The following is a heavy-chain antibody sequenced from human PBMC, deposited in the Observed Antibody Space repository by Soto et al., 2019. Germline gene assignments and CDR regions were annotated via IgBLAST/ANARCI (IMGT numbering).Heavy chain of an antibody. J-gene: IGHJ4*02. CDR3: ARCHSDNSGPGYLDS. Sequence: QVRLVQSEAEVKKAGSSVKVSCKVSGGMFISDAVTWVRQAPGQGLEWMGGVIPMFPKANYAQKFQGRATISADKATSTVYMELHSLKSEDTAVYYCARCHSDNSGPGYLDSWGQGTLVTVTS. CDR1: GGMFISDA. V-gene: IGHV1-69*06. CDR2: VIPMFPKA. D-gene: IGHD5-12*01.